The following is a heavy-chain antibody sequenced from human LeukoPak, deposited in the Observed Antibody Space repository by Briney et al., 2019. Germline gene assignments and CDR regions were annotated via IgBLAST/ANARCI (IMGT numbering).Heavy chain of an antibody. Sequence: SETLSLTCAVYGGSFSGYYWSWIRQPPGKGLEWIGEINHSGSTNYNPSLKSRVTISVDTSKNHFSLKLSSVTAADTAVYYCAREILPPAIDIWGQGTMVTVSS. J-gene: IGHJ3*02. D-gene: IGHD1-26*01. CDR1: GGSFSGYY. CDR2: INHSGST. V-gene: IGHV4-34*01. CDR3: AREILPPAIDI.